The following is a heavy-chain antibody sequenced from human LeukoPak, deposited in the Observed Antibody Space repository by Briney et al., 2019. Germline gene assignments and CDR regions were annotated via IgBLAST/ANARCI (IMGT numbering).Heavy chain of an antibody. V-gene: IGHV4-4*07. J-gene: IGHJ4*02. CDR3: ASTITVTTDY. Sequence: SETLSLTCTVSGGSISSYYWSWIRQPAGKGLEWIGRIYNSGRTNYNPSLKSRVTMSVDTSKNQFSLKLTSVTAADTAVYYCASTITVTTDYWGQGTLVTVSS. D-gene: IGHD4-17*01. CDR2: IYNSGRT. CDR1: GGSISSYY.